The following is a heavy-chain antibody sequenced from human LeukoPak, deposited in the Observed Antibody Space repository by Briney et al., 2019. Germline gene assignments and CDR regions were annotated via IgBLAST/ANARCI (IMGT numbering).Heavy chain of an antibody. CDR1: GFTFSNFW. D-gene: IGHD2-8*02. Sequence: GGSLRLSCAASGFTFSNFWMHWVRQAPGKGLVWVSRINDDGSSATYADSVKGRFTISRDNAKNTLYLQMSSLRAEDTAVYYCVRVILAGVTPTGNWGQGTLVTVSS. J-gene: IGHJ4*02. CDR3: VRVILAGVTPTGN. CDR2: INDDGSSA. V-gene: IGHV3-74*01.